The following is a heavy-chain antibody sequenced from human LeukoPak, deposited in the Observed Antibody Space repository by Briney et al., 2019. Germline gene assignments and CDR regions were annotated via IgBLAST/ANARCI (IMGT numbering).Heavy chain of an antibody. J-gene: IGHJ4*02. CDR3: AREDSSSWLFDY. CDR1: GGSISSYY. D-gene: IGHD6-13*01. V-gene: IGHV4-4*07. CDR2: IYTGGST. Sequence: SETLSLTCTVSGGSISSYYWSWIRQPAGKGLEWIGRIYTGGSTNYNPSLKSRVTMSVDTSKNQFSLKLSSVTAADTAVYYCAREDSSSWLFDYWGQGTLITVSS.